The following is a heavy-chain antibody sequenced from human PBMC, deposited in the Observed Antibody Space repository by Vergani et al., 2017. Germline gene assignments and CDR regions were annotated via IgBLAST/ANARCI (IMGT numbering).Heavy chain of an antibody. CDR3: ARDHYYGSGSYYSGNWFDP. J-gene: IGHJ5*02. Sequence: QVQLQESGPGLVKPSETLSLTCTVSGGSISSYYWSWIRQPPGKGLEWFGYIYYSGSTNYNPALKSRVTISVDTSKNQLALKLSSVTAADTAVYYCARDHYYGSGSYYSGNWFDPWGQGTLVTVSS. V-gene: IGHV4-59*01. CDR1: GGSISSYY. D-gene: IGHD3-10*01. CDR2: IYYSGST.